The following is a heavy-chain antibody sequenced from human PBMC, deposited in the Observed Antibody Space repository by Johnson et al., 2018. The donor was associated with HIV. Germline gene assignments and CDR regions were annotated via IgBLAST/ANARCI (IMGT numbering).Heavy chain of an antibody. D-gene: IGHD4-23*01. CDR1: GLTFSSYA. CDR2: INWNRGST. Sequence: VQLVESGGGVVQPGRSLRLSCAASGLTFSSYAMHWVRQAPGKGLEWVSGINWNRGSTGYADSVKGRFTISRDNAKNSLYLQMNSLRAEDTALYYCAREGGGNLEAFDSWCQGTMVTVSS. CDR3: AREGGGNLEAFDS. J-gene: IGHJ3*02. V-gene: IGHV3-20*04.